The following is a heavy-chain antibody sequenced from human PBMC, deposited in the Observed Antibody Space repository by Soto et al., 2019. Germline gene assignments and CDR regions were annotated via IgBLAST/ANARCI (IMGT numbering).Heavy chain of an antibody. CDR2: INHSGST. CDR3: ARGVRYYDYVWGSYRHPIYFDY. Sequence: SETLSLTCAVYGGSFSGYYWSWIRQPPGKGLEWIGEINHSGSTNYNPSLKSRVTISVDTSKNQFSLKLSSVTAADTAVYYCARGVRYYDYVWGSYRHPIYFDYWGQGTLVTVSS. J-gene: IGHJ4*02. CDR1: GGSFSGYY. D-gene: IGHD3-16*02. V-gene: IGHV4-34*01.